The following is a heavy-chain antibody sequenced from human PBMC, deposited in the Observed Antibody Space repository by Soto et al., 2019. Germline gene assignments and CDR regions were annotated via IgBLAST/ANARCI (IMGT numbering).Heavy chain of an antibody. J-gene: IGHJ5*02. Sequence: GGSLRLSCAASGFALGGYLMHWVRQAPGKGLVWVSRINGDGSSTSYADSVEGRFTVSRDNARNTLYLHMKGLRVEDTAVYHCARGHFNVAPWGPGTLVTVSS. D-gene: IGHD2-21*01. CDR3: ARGHFNVAP. CDR1: GFALGGYL. V-gene: IGHV3-74*01. CDR2: INGDGSST.